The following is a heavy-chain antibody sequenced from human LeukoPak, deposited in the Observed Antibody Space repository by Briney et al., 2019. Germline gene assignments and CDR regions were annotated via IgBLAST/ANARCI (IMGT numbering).Heavy chain of an antibody. D-gene: IGHD5-18*01. J-gene: IGHJ3*02. Sequence: SVKVSCKASGGTFSSYAISWVRQAPGQGLEWMGRIIPILGIANYAQKFQGRVTITADESTSTAYMELSSLRSEDTAVYYCARAGDTAMGDAFDIWGQGTMVTVSS. V-gene: IGHV1-69*04. CDR1: GGTFSSYA. CDR3: ARAGDTAMGDAFDI. CDR2: IIPILGIA.